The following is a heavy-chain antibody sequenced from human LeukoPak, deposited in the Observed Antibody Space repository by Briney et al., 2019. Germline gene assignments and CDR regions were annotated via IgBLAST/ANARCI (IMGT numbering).Heavy chain of an antibody. CDR1: GFTFSSYA. J-gene: IGHJ4*02. V-gene: IGHV3-23*01. Sequence: GGSLRLSCAASGFTFSSYAMSWVRQAPGKGLEWVSAISGSGGSTYYADSVKGRFTISRDNSKNTLYLQMNSLRAEDTAVYYCARWGEYYYDSSGYYYWGQGTLVTVSS. CDR3: ARWGEYYYDSSGYYY. D-gene: IGHD3-22*01. CDR2: ISGSGGST.